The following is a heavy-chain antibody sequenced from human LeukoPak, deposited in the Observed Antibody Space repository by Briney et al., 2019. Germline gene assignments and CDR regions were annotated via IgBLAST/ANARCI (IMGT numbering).Heavy chain of an antibody. V-gene: IGHV1-69*05. CDR2: IIPIFGTA. CDR3: ARDGTTGTTVAFDS. D-gene: IGHD1-1*01. J-gene: IGHJ3*02. Sequence: ASVKVSCKASGGTFSSYAISWVRQAPGQGLEWMGGIIPIFGTANYAQKFQGRVTITTDESTSTAYMELSSLRSEDTAVYYCARDGTTGTTVAFDSWGQGTMVTVSS. CDR1: GGTFSSYA.